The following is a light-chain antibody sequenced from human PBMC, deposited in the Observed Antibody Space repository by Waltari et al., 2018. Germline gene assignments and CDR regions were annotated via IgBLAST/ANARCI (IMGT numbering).Light chain of an antibody. Sequence: DIQLTQSPSTLSASVGDRVTITCRASQDIDTWLAWYQQQPGKAPKLLVYKASRLQSGVPSRFSGSGSGTEFTLTITSLQPEDFATFYCQQFDTYPWTFGQGTKVDIK. V-gene: IGKV1-5*03. CDR1: QDIDTW. CDR3: QQFDTYPWT. J-gene: IGKJ1*01. CDR2: KAS.